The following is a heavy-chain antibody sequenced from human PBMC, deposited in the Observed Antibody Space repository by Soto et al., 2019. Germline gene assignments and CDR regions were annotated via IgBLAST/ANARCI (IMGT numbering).Heavy chain of an antibody. CDR2: IYWDDDK. V-gene: IGHV2-5*02. Sequence: SGPTLVNPTQTLTLTCTFSGFSLSTSGVGVGWIRQPPGKALEWLALIYWDDDKRYSPSLKSRLTITKDTSKNQVVLTMTNMDPVDTATYYCAPTYYYDSSGYYYVHPWGQGTLVTFSS. D-gene: IGHD3-22*01. CDR1: GFSLSTSGVG. J-gene: IGHJ5*02. CDR3: APTYYYDSSGYYYVHP.